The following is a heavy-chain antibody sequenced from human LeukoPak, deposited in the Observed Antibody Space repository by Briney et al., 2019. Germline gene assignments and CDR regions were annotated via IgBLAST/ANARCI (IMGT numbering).Heavy chain of an antibody. D-gene: IGHD6-13*01. Sequence: ASVKVSCKASGGTFSSYAISWVRQAPGQGLEWMGWISAYNGNTNYAQKLQGRVTMTTDTSTSTAYMELRSLRSDDTAVYYCARLFRSIGGIAAALGYWGQGTLVTVSS. V-gene: IGHV1-18*01. CDR2: ISAYNGNT. CDR1: GGTFSSYA. J-gene: IGHJ4*02. CDR3: ARLFRSIGGIAAALGY.